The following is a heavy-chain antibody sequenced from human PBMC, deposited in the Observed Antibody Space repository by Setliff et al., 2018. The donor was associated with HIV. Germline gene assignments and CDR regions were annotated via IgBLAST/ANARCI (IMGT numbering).Heavy chain of an antibody. CDR2: IYPGDSDT. J-gene: IGHJ3*02. CDR3: ASSISGVVMLDAFDI. Sequence: PGESLKISCKGSGYSFTSSWIGWVRQMPGKGLEWMGIIYPGDSDTRYSPSFQGQVTISADKSIRSAYLQWSSLKASDTAMYYCASSISGVVMLDAFDIWGQGTMVTVSS. CDR1: GYSFTSSW. D-gene: IGHD3-3*01. V-gene: IGHV5-51*03.